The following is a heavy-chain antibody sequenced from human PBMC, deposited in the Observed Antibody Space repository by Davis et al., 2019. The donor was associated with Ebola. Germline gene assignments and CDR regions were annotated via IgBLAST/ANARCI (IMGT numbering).Heavy chain of an antibody. V-gene: IGHV1-46*01. CDR2: INPSGGST. J-gene: IGHJ2*01. Sequence: AASVKVSCKASGYTFTSYYMHWVRQAPGQGLEWMGIINPSGGSTSYAQKFQGRVTMTRDTSTSTVYMELSSLRSEDTAVYYCARGCVGFLEWLSDWYFDLWGRGTLVTVSS. D-gene: IGHD3-3*01. CDR1: GYTFTSYY. CDR3: ARGCVGFLEWLSDWYFDL.